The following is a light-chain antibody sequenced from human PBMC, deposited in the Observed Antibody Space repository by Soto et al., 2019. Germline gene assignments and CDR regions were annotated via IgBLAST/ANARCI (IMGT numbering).Light chain of an antibody. CDR2: WAS. Sequence: DIVMTQSPDSLAVSLGERATINCKSSQSVVYSPNNKNYLAWYQQKAGQSPKLLIYWASTRESGVPDRFSGSGSGSDFTLTINGLQAEYVAVYYCQEYSTIPFTFGPGTKVDIK. CDR1: QSVVYSPNNKNY. V-gene: IGKV4-1*01. CDR3: QEYSTIPFT. J-gene: IGKJ3*01.